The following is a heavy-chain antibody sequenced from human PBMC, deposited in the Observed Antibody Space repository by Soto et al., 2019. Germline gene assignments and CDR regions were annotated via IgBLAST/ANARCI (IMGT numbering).Heavy chain of an antibody. J-gene: IGHJ4*02. CDR3: ARGRYGDY. V-gene: IGHV1-18*01. Sequence: QVQLVQSGAEVKKPGASVKVSCKGSGYAFTTSGITWVRQARGQGREWMGWISGHNGNTNYAQKLQGRVTVTRDTSTSTAYMELRRLRSDDTSVYYCARGRYGDYWGQGALVTVSS. CDR1: GYAFTTSG. D-gene: IGHD1-1*01. CDR2: ISGHNGNT.